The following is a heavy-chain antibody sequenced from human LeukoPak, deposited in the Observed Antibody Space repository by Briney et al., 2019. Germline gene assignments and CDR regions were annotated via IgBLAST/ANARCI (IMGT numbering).Heavy chain of an antibody. CDR2: ISSSGSTI. CDR3: ARRGFCSGGSCYIVNGVAGAFDI. V-gene: IGHV3-48*03. CDR1: GFTFSSYE. J-gene: IGHJ3*02. D-gene: IGHD2-15*01. Sequence: PGGSLRLSCAASGFTFSSYEMNWVRQAPGRGLEWVSYISSSGSTIYYADSVKGRFTISRDNAKNSLYLQMNSLRAEDTAVYYCARRGFCSGGSCYIVNGVAGAFDIWGQGTMVTVSS.